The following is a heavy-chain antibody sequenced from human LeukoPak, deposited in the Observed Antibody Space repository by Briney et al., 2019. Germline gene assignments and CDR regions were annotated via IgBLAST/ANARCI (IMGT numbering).Heavy chain of an antibody. V-gene: IGHV1-24*01. Sequence: GASVKVSCKVSGYTLTELSMHWVRQAPGKGLEWMGGFDPEDGETIYAQNFQGRVTLTEDTDTDTAYMELKSLRSEDTATYYCATSRNLFGELFNGVDVWGQGTAVTVSS. J-gene: IGHJ6*02. CDR2: FDPEDGET. CDR3: ATSRNLFGELFNGVDV. D-gene: IGHD3-10*01. CDR1: GYTLTELS.